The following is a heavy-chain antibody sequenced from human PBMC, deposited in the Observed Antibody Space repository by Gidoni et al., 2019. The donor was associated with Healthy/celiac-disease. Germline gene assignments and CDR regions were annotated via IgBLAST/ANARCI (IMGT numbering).Heavy chain of an antibody. J-gene: IGHJ4*02. CDR1: GFTFSNAW. Sequence: EVQLVESGGGLVKPGGSLRLSCAASGFTFSNAWMNWVRQAPGKGLEWVGRIKSKTDGGTTDYAAPVKGRFTISRDDSKNTLYLQMNSLKTEDTAVYYCTTQPPALNWNWDAYYFDYWGQGTLVTVSS. CDR2: IKSKTDGGTT. CDR3: TTQPPALNWNWDAYYFDY. V-gene: IGHV3-15*07. D-gene: IGHD1-7*01.